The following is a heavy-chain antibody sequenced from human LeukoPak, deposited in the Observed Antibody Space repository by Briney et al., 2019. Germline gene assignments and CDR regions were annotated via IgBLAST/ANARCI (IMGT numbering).Heavy chain of an antibody. V-gene: IGHV2-5*08. CDR1: GGSISGYYWS. J-gene: IGHJ3*02. Sequence: TLSLTCSVPGGSISGYYWSWIRQPPGKALEWPALIYWDDDKRYSPYLKSRLPITKDTSKNQVVLTMANMDPVDTATYYCAHRLACPGAFHIWGQGTMVTVSS. CDR3: AHRLACPGAFHI. CDR2: IYWDDDK.